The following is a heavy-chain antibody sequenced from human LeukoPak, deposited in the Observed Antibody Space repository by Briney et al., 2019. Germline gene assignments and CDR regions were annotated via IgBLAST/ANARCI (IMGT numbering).Heavy chain of an antibody. V-gene: IGHV4-34*01. Sequence: SETLSLTCAVYGGSFSGYYWSWIRQPPGKGLEWIGEINHSGSTNYNPSLKSRVTISVDTSKNQFSLKLSSVTAADTAVYYCASRGRGSGSCLDYWGQGTLVTVSS. CDR2: INHSGST. CDR1: GGSFSGYY. CDR3: ASRGRGSGSCLDY. J-gene: IGHJ4*02. D-gene: IGHD3-10*01.